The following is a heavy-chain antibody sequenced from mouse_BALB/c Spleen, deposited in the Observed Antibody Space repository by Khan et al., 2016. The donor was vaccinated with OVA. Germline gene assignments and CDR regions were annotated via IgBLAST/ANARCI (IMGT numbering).Heavy chain of an antibody. CDR1: GYSITSDYA. CDR3: ASELGRYDAMDY. CDR2: ISYSGST. J-gene: IGHJ4*01. Sequence: EVQLQESGPGLVKPSQSLSLTCTVTGYSITSDYAWNWIRQFPGNKLEWMGCISYSGSTNYSPSLKSRISITRDTSKNQFFLQLNSVTAEDTATYYWASELGRYDAMDYWGQGTSVTVSS. V-gene: IGHV3-2*02. D-gene: IGHD4-1*01.